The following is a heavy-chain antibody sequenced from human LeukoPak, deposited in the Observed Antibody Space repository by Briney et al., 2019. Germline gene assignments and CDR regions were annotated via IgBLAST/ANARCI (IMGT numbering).Heavy chain of an antibody. CDR2: IYWNDDK. CDR3: ARYNSGSYYRLSYFDP. V-gene: IGHV2-5*01. D-gene: IGHD3-10*01. CDR1: GFSLSTSGVG. Sequence: SGPTLVNPTQTLTLTCTFSGFSLSTSGVGVGWIRQPPGKALEWLAVIYWNDDKRYRPSLNIRLTITKDTSKNRVVLTMTNMDPVDTATYYCARYNSGSYYRLSYFDPWGQGTLVTVSS. J-gene: IGHJ5*02.